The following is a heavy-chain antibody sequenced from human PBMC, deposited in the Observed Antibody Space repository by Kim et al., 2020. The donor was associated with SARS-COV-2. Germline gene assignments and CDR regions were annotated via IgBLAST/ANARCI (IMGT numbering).Heavy chain of an antibody. CDR3: ARAPIGSGSYYNENFQH. CDR1: GYTFTSYA. Sequence: ASVKVSCKASGYTFTSYAMHWVRQAPGQRLEWMGWINAGNGNTKYSQKFQGRVTITRDTSASTAYMELSSLRSEDTAVYYCARAPIGSGSYYNENFQHWGQGTLVTVSS. CDR2: INAGNGNT. D-gene: IGHD3-10*01. J-gene: IGHJ1*01. V-gene: IGHV1-3*01.